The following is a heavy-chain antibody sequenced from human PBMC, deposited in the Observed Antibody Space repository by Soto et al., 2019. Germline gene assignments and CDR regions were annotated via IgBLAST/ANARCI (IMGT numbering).Heavy chain of an antibody. V-gene: IGHV3-48*04. D-gene: IGHD2-15*01. J-gene: IGHJ4*02. CDR3: ARDPPGGQDY. Sequence: PGGSLRLSCAASGFTFSSYSMNWVRQAPGKGLEWVSYISSSSSTIYYADSVKGRFTISRDNAKNSLYLQMNSLRAEDTAVYYCARDPPGGQDYWGQGTLVTVSS. CDR2: ISSSSSTI. CDR1: GFTFSSYS.